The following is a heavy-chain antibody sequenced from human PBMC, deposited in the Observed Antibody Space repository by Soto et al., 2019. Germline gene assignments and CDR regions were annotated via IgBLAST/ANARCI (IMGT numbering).Heavy chain of an antibody. CDR1: GGSISSYY. J-gene: IGHJ1*01. CDR2: IYASGST. V-gene: IGHV4-59*01. Sequence: PSETLSLTCTVSGGSISSYYWSWIRLPPGKGLEWIGYIYASGSTNYNPSLKSRITISVDTSKNQFSLKLSSVTAADTAVYYCARGGSTWLEYFQHWGQGTLVTVSS. CDR3: ARGGSTWLEYFQH. D-gene: IGHD6-13*01.